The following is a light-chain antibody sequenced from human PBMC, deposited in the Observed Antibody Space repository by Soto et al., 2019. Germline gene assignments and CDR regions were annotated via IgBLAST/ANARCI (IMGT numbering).Light chain of an antibody. CDR2: DTS. J-gene: IGKJ1*01. CDR3: QQYNNWPWT. Sequence: EIVLTQSPGTLSLSPGERATLSCRASQSVSSSSLAWYQQKPGQTPRLLIYDTSTRATGFPARFGGSGSGTDFTLTISSLQSEDFAVYYCQQYNNWPWTFGQGTKVDIK. CDR1: QSVSSS. V-gene: IGKV3-15*01.